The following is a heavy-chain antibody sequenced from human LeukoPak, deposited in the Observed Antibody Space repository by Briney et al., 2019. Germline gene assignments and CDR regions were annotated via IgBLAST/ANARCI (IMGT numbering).Heavy chain of an antibody. J-gene: IGHJ4*02. Sequence: PSETLSLTCTVSGGSINSRNYFWGWIRQPPGKGLEWIGSFKYSGSTYYKPSLQSRVTISVDTSKSQFSLKLSSVTAADTAVYYCARPSYGDYRSQNFEYWGQGTLVTVSS. CDR3: ARPSYGDYRSQNFEY. CDR1: GGSINSRNYF. D-gene: IGHD4-17*01. CDR2: FKYSGST. V-gene: IGHV4-39*01.